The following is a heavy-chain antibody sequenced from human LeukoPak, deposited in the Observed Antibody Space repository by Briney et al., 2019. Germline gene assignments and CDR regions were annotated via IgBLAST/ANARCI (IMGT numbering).Heavy chain of an antibody. J-gene: IGHJ5*02. CDR2: MNPNSGNT. CDR1: GYTFTSFD. CDR3: ARGNKDYGDYARGLSDP. Sequence: ASVKVSCKASGYTFTSFDINWVRQATGQGPEWMGWMNPNSGNTGYAQKFQGRVTMTRNTSITTAYMELSSLRSEDTAVYYCARGNKDYGDYARGLSDPWGQGTLVTVSS. V-gene: IGHV1-8*01. D-gene: IGHD4-17*01.